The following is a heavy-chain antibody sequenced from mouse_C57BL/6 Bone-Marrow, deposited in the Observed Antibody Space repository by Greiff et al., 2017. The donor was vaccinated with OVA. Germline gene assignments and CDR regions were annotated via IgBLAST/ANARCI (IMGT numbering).Heavy chain of an antibody. CDR1: GFTFSSYG. Sequence: EVQVVESGGDLVKPGGSLKLSCAASGFTFSSYGMSWVRQTPDKRLEWVATISSGGSYTYYPDSVKGRFTISRDNAKNTLYLQMSSLKSEDTAMYYCATYYSNYEFAYWGQGTLVTVSA. CDR3: ATYYSNYEFAY. V-gene: IGHV5-6*01. CDR2: ISSGGSYT. D-gene: IGHD2-5*01. J-gene: IGHJ3*01.